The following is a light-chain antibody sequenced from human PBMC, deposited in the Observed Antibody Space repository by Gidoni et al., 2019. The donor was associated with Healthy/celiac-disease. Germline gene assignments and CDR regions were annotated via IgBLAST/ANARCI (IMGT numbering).Light chain of an antibody. CDR2: LGS. V-gene: IGKV2-28*01. Sequence: DIVMTQSPLSLPVTPGEPASISCRSSQSLLHRNGYNYLDWYLQKPGQSPQLLIYLGSNRATGVPDRFSGSGSGTDCTLKISRGEAEDVGVYYCMQALQTPRFTFGPGTKWISN. J-gene: IGKJ3*01. CDR1: QSLLHRNGYNY. CDR3: MQALQTPRFT.